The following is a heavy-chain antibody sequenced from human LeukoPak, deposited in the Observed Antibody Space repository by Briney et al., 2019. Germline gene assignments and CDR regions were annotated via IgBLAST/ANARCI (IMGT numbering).Heavy chain of an antibody. D-gene: IGHD3-10*01. CDR1: GGSISSTRYY. CDR2: IYYSGST. V-gene: IGHV4-39*01. Sequence: RSSETLSLTCTVSGGSISSTRYYWGWIRQPPGKGLEWIGNIYYSGSTYYNPSLKSRVTMSVDRSKNQFSLRLSSVTAADTAVYYCARHGIYYGLGSSYGLPNWFDPWGQGTLVTVSS. J-gene: IGHJ5*02. CDR3: ARHGIYYGLGSSYGLPNWFDP.